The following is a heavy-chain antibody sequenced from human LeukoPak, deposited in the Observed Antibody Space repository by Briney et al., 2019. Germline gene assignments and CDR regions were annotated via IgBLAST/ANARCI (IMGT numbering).Heavy chain of an antibody. Sequence: PSETLSLTCTVSGGSIISDYWSWIRQPPGKGLEWIGYIYYSGRTDYNPSLKSRVTISVDTSKNQFSLKLSSVTAADTAVYYCARDQEYSSSFDAFDFWGQGTMVTVSS. CDR2: IYYSGRT. J-gene: IGHJ3*01. D-gene: IGHD6-13*01. CDR1: GGSIISDY. CDR3: ARDQEYSSSFDAFDF. V-gene: IGHV4-59*01.